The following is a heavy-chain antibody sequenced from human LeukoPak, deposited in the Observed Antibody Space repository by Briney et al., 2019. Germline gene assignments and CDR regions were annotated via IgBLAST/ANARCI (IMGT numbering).Heavy chain of an antibody. CDR3: AMGVAGTWGRSWGHFDY. J-gene: IGHJ4*02. CDR1: GVSIISSNSY. V-gene: IGHV4-39*07. CDR2: IYYSGST. D-gene: IGHD6-19*01. Sequence: KPSVTLSLTCTVSGVSIISSNSYWGWIRQPPGKGLEWIGSIYYSGSTYYNPSLKSRVTISADTSKNQFSLKLSSVTAADTAVYYCAMGVAGTWGRSWGHFDYWGQGTLVTVSS.